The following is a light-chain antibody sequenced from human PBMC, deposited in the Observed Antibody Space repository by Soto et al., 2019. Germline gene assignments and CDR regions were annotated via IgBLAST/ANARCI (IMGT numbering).Light chain of an antibody. V-gene: IGKV1-12*01. CDR1: QGISRS. J-gene: IGKJ5*01. CDR2: AAS. Sequence: DIQMTQSPSSLSASVGDRVTISCQASQGISRSLAWYQRKPGKAPKFLIYAASSLQSGVPSRFSGSGFGTDFTLTISSLQPEDSAIYYCQQADTFPITFGQGTRLEIK. CDR3: QQADTFPIT.